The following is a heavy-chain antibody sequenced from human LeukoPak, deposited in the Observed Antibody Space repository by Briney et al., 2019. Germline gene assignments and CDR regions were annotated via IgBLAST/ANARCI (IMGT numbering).Heavy chain of an antibody. CDR2: ISGNGGST. V-gene: IGHV3-23*01. D-gene: IGHD2-15*01. Sequence: GGSLRLSCVVSGFTFSNYGMSWVRQAPGKGLEWVSGISGNGGSTYYADSVKGRFTISRDNSKNTLYLQMNSLRAEDTAVYYCAKAPVTTCSGAYCYPFDYWGQGTLVTVSS. CDR1: GFTFSNYG. J-gene: IGHJ4*02. CDR3: AKAPVTTCSGAYCYPFDY.